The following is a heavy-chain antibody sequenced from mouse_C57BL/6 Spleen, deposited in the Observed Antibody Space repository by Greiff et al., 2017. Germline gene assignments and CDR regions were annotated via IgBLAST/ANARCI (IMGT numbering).Heavy chain of an antibody. CDR3: TRELLRKGFAY. Sequence: QVQLKQSGAELVRPGASVTLSCKASGYTFTDYEMHWVKQTPVHGLEWIGAIDPETGGTAYNQKFKGKAILTADKSSSTAYMELRSLTSEDSAVYYCTRELLRKGFAYWGQGTLVTVSA. CDR1: GYTFTDYE. V-gene: IGHV1-15*01. J-gene: IGHJ3*01. D-gene: IGHD1-1*01. CDR2: IDPETGGT.